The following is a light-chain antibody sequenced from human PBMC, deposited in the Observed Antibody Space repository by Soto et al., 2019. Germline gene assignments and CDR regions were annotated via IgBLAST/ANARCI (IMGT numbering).Light chain of an antibody. CDR2: EVT. J-gene: IGLJ1*01. V-gene: IGLV2-8*01. Sequence: QSALTQPPSASGSPGQSVTISCTGTSGDIGGYDYVSSYQQHPGKAPKLMIYEVTKRPLGVPDRFSGSKSGNTASLTVSGLQAEDEADYYCSSYAGSNNPYVFGTGTKLTVL. CDR3: SSYAGSNNPYV. CDR1: SGDIGGYDY.